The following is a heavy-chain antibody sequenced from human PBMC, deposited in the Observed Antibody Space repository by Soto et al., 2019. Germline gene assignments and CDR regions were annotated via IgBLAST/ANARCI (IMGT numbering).Heavy chain of an antibody. V-gene: IGHV4-34*01. CDR3: ARLAGSHYDYYHGMDV. J-gene: IGHJ6*02. CDR2: INHSGST. Sequence: QVQLQQWGAGLLKPSETLSLTCAVYGGSFSGYYWSWIRQPPGKGLEWIGEINHSGSTNYNPSLHSRVTISVDTSQNQFAPKLSSVTAADPAVYYWARLAGSHYDYYHGMDVWGQGTTVTVSS. D-gene: IGHD6-13*01. CDR1: GGSFSGYY.